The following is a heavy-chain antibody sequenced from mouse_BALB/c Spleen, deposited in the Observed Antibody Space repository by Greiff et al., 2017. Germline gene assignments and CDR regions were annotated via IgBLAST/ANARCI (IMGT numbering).Heavy chain of an antibody. Sequence: EVKLQESGPGLVKPSQSLSLTCTVTGYSITSDYAWNWIRQFPGNKLEWMGYISYSGSTSYNPSLKSRISITRDTSKNQFFLQLNSVTTEDTATYYCARSYYGSPWFAYWGQGTLVTVSA. V-gene: IGHV3-2*02. CDR2: ISYSGST. J-gene: IGHJ3*01. CDR1: GYSITSDYA. CDR3: ARSYYGSPWFAY. D-gene: IGHD1-1*01.